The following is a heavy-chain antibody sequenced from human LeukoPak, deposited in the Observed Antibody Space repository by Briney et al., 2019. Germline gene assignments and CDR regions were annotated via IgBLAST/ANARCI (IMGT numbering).Heavy chain of an antibody. V-gene: IGHV3-48*03. CDR2: ISASGAVT. CDR3: ARDGTPNYGTGWVYMDV. J-gene: IGHJ6*04. D-gene: IGHD6-25*01. CDR1: GFSFSSYE. Sequence: GGSLRLSCAASGFSFSSYEMNWVRQAPGKGLGWISYISASGAVTRYADSMEGRFTISRDNAKNSLYLEVNSLRGEDTAVYYCARDGTPNYGTGWVYMDVWGKGTTVTVSS.